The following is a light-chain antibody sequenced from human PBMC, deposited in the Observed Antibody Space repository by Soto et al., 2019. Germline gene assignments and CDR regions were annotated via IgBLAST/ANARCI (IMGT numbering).Light chain of an antibody. Sequence: EIVMTQSPATLSLSPGERATLSCRASQSVSSNLACYQQRPGQAPRLLVYGASTRATGGPARFSGSGSGTEFTLTISSLQSEDFAVYYCQQYNDWPLTFGPGTKVEIK. CDR3: QQYNDWPLT. J-gene: IGKJ3*01. CDR2: GAS. V-gene: IGKV3-15*01. CDR1: QSVSSN.